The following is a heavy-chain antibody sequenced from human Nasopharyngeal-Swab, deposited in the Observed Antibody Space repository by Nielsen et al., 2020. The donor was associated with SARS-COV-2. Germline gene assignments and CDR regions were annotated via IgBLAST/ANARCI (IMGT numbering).Heavy chain of an antibody. Sequence: GGSLRLSCAASGFTFDDYAMHWVRQAPGKGLEWVSGITWNGNSIDYADSVKGRSTISRDNAKNSLYLQMNSLGTEDTALYYCAKAPVSVSVAGTFDYWGQGTLVTVSS. V-gene: IGHV3-9*01. CDR3: AKAPVSVSVAGTFDY. D-gene: IGHD6-19*01. J-gene: IGHJ4*02. CDR2: ITWNGNSI. CDR1: GFTFDDYA.